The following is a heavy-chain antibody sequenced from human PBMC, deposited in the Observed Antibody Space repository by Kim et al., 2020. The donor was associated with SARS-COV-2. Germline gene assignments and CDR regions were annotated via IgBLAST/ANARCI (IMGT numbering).Heavy chain of an antibody. V-gene: IGHV3-74*01. Sequence: GGSLRLSCAASGFTFSDYWMHWVRQAPGKGLVWVSRITGDGSTTSYADSVKGRFTISRDNAKNTVYLQMNSLRAEDTAVYYCVRIIGKWGQGTLVTVSS. J-gene: IGHJ4*02. CDR1: GFTFSDYW. CDR3: VRIIGK. CDR2: ITGDGSTT.